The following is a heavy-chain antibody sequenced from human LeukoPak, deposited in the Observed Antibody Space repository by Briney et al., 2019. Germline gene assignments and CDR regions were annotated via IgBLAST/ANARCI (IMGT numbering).Heavy chain of an antibody. Sequence: GGSLRLSCAASGFTFNNFAMTWVRQAPGKGLEWVSSIYGSSGDTFYADSVKGRFTIPRDNSKNTLYLQMNSLRAEDTAVYYCATSRAVHYDFWSGYYTFDYWGQGTLVTVSS. J-gene: IGHJ4*02. CDR1: GFTFNNFA. CDR2: IYGSSGDT. CDR3: ATSRAVHYDFWSGYYTFDY. V-gene: IGHV3-23*01. D-gene: IGHD3-3*01.